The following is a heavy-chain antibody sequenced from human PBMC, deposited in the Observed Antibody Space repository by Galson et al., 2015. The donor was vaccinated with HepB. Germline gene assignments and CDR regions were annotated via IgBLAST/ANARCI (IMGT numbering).Heavy chain of an antibody. V-gene: IGHV3-7*03. J-gene: IGHJ6*02. D-gene: IGHD3-10*01. CDR3: ARDRFLVRGVIKAAYGMDV. CDR1: GFTFSSYW. CDR2: IKQDGSEK. Sequence: SLRLSCAASGFTFSSYWMSWVRQAPGKGLEWVANIKQDGSEKYYVDSVKGRFTISRDNAKNSLYLQMNSLRAEDTAVYHCARDRFLVRGVIKAAYGMDVWGQGTTVTVSS.